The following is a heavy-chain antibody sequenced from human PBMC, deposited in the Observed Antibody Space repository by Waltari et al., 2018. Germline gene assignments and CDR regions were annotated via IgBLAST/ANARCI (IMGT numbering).Heavy chain of an antibody. Sequence: QVQLQQWGAGLLKPSETLSLTCSVSGASFSAYYWGWVRHVPGKGLEWIGQIRHPGNTNYNPSLQSRVAISIDTSRNPFSLRVFSVTAADTGLYFCTRGGNYDFWSHRPFVDPWGQGTQVTVSS. CDR2: IRHPGNT. D-gene: IGHD3-3*01. CDR3: TRGGNYDFWSHRPFVDP. J-gene: IGHJ5*02. CDR1: GASFSAYY. V-gene: IGHV4-34*01.